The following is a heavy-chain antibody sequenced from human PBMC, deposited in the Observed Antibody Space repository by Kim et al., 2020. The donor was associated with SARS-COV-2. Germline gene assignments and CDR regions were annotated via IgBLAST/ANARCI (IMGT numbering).Heavy chain of an antibody. CDR1: GGSVSSGSYY. V-gene: IGHV4-61*01. J-gene: IGHJ4*02. D-gene: IGHD5-18*01. CDR2: IYYSGST. Sequence: SETLSLTCTVSGGSVSSGSYYWSWIRQPPGKGLEWIGYIYYSGSTNYNPPLKSRVTISVDTSKNQFSLKLSSVTAADTAVYYCASTAMVTARDYWGQGTLVTVSS. CDR3: ASTAMVTARDY.